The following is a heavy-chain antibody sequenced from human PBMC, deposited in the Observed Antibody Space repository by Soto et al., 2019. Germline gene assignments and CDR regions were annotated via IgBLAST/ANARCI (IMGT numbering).Heavy chain of an antibody. CDR1: GFTFSSYS. V-gene: IGHV3-48*02. CDR2: ISSSSSTI. D-gene: IGHD6-6*01. Sequence: PGGSLRLSCAASGFTFSSYSMNWVRQAPGKGLEWVSYISSSSSTIYYADSVKGRFTISRDNAKNSLYLRMNSLRDEDTAVYYCARYSSSAWFGPWGQGTLVTVSS. CDR3: ARYSSSAWFGP. J-gene: IGHJ5*02.